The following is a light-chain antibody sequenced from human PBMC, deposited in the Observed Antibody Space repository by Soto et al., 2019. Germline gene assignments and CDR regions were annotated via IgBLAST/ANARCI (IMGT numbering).Light chain of an antibody. CDR2: DAS. V-gene: IGKV3-11*01. J-gene: IGKJ4*01. CDR3: QQRSNWLT. Sequence: EIVLTQSPATLSLSPGERATLSCRASQSVSSYLAWYQQKPGHAPRLLIYDASNRASGIPARFSGSGSGTDLTLTISSLEPEDFAVYYCQQRSNWLTFGGGTKGE. CDR1: QSVSSY.